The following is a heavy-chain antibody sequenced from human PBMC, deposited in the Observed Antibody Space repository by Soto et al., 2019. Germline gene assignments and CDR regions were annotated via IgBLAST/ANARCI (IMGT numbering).Heavy chain of an antibody. CDR3: ARDVVVVPSAMGGFDI. CDR2: INHSGST. CDR1: GGSFSGYY. D-gene: IGHD2-2*01. J-gene: IGHJ3*02. V-gene: IGHV4-34*01. Sequence: SETLSLTCAVYGGSFSGYYWSWIRQPPGKVLEWIGEINHSGSTNFNPSLKSRVTMSVDTSKNQFSLKLSPVTAADTAVYYCARDVVVVPSAMGGFDIWGQGTMVTVS.